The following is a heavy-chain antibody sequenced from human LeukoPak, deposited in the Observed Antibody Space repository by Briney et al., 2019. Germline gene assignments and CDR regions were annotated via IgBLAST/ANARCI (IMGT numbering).Heavy chain of an antibody. D-gene: IGHD2-15*01. CDR1: GFTFSSSA. CDR3: AKQLGYCSDGSCYFPY. V-gene: IGHV3-23*01. Sequence: GGSLRLSCAASGFTFSSSAMSWVRQAPGKGLEWVSAISNNGGYTYYADSVQGRFTISRDNSKSTQCLQMNSLRAEDTAVYYCAKQLGYCSDGSCYFPYWGQGTLVTVSS. J-gene: IGHJ4*02. CDR2: ISNNGGYT.